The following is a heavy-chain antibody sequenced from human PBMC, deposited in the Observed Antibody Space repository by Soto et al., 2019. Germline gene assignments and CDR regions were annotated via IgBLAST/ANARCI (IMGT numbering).Heavy chain of an antibody. CDR1: GFTFSSYA. V-gene: IGHV3-64D*06. CDR3: VKSRGGNNFDFFD. CDR2: VRGNGDPP. Sequence: LRLSCSASGFTFSSYAMHWVRQAPGKGLQYISGVRGNGDPPFYADSVKGRFTISRDNSKNTLYLQMTGVSADDAAVYYCVKSRGGNNFDFFDWGQGTLVTVSS. D-gene: IGHD5-12*01. J-gene: IGHJ4*02.